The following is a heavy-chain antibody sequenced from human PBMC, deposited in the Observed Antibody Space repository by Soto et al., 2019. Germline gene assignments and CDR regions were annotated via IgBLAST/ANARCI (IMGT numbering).Heavy chain of an antibody. CDR2: VYQSGTT. CDR1: GASISTSSDF. V-gene: IGHV4-39*01. D-gene: IGHD2-2*01. J-gene: IGHJ4*02. Sequence: PSETLSLTCSVSGASISTSSDFWGWIRQAPGKGLEWIGNVYQSGTTRLNPSLKNRVSIFVDRSKNQFSLELNSATAADRAVYYCARQPESTSYFDYWGQGILVTVSS. CDR3: ARQPESTSYFDY.